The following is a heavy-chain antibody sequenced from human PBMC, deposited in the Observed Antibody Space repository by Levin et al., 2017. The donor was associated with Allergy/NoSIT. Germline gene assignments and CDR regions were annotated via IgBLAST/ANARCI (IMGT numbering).Heavy chain of an antibody. CDR3: AKAIDFGDNYYSDY. CDR2: ISGRGDRT. V-gene: IGHV3-23*01. D-gene: IGHD4-17*01. Sequence: RGESLKISCAASGFIFSNFGMRWVRQAPGKGLEWVSGISGRGDRTLYADSVKGRFTISRDNSKNTLFLQMSSLRAEVTAVYFCAKAIDFGDNYYSDYWGQGSLVTVSS. J-gene: IGHJ4*02. CDR1: GFIFSNFG.